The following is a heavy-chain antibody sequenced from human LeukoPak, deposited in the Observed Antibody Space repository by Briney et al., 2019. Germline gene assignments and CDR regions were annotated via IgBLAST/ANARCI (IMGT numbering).Heavy chain of an antibody. D-gene: IGHD3-10*01. Sequence: PGGSLRLSCAASGLTISNNYMSWVRQAPGKGLEWVSVIYSDGSTYYADSVKGRFTISRDNSKNILYLQMNSLRAEDTALYYCAKGEGSGIHYYSMDVWGQGTTVTVSS. CDR2: IYSDGST. CDR3: AKGEGSGIHYYSMDV. V-gene: IGHV3-53*05. CDR1: GLTISNNY. J-gene: IGHJ6*02.